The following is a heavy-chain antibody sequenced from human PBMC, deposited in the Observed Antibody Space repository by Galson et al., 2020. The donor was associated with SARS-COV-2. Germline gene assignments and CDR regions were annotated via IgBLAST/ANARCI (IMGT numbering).Heavy chain of an antibody. Sequence: SETLSLTCAVYGGSFSGYYWSWIRQPPGKGLEWIGEINHSGSTNYNPSLKSRVTISVDTSKNQFSLKLSSVTAADTAVYYCARYSSSWYRGPFDPWGQGTLVTVSS. D-gene: IGHD6-13*01. CDR1: GGSFSGYY. CDR2: INHSGST. CDR3: ARYSSSWYRGPFDP. V-gene: IGHV4-34*01. J-gene: IGHJ5*02.